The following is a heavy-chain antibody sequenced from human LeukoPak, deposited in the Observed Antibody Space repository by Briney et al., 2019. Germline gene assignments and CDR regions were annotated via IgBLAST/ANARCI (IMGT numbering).Heavy chain of an antibody. CDR1: GFTVSSNC. J-gene: IGHJ4*02. CDR3: ARDLVAGTIDY. CDR2: IYSGGST. V-gene: IGHV3-53*01. D-gene: IGHD6-19*01. Sequence: GSLRLSCAASGFTVSSNCMSWVRQAPGKGLEWVSVIYSGGSTYYADSVKGRFTISRDNSKNTLYLQMNSLRVEDTAVYYCARDLVAGTIDYWGQGTLVTVSS.